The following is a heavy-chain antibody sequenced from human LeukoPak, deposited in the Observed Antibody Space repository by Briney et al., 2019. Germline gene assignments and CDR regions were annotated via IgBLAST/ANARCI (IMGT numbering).Heavy chain of an antibody. CDR3: ARVHFWSGYLDY. D-gene: IGHD3-3*02. CDR1: GYSISSGYY. Sequence: SETLSLTCTVSGYSISSGYYWGWIRQPPGKGLEWIGSIYHSGSTYYNPSLKSRVTISVDTSKNQFSLKLSSVTAADTAVYYCARVHFWSGYLDYWGQGTLVTVSS. CDR2: IYHSGST. J-gene: IGHJ4*02. V-gene: IGHV4-38-2*02.